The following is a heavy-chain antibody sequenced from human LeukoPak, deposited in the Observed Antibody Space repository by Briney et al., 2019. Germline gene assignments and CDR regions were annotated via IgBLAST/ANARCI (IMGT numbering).Heavy chain of an antibody. CDR1: GFTFRTYA. CDR2: ISGGGDGT. Sequence: PGGSLRLSCAASGFTFRTYAMSWVRQAPGKGLEWVSGISGGGDGTNYADSVKGRFTISRDNSKDMLYLQMNSLRAEDTAVYHCAKEVAVTGEPYFDYWGQGTLVTVSS. V-gene: IGHV3-23*01. J-gene: IGHJ4*02. CDR3: AKEVAVTGEPYFDY. D-gene: IGHD1-20*01.